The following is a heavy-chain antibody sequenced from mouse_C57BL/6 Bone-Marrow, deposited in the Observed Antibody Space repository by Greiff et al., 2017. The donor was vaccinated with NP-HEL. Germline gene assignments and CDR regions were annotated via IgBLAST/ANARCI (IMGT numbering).Heavy chain of an antibody. V-gene: IGHV1-69*01. D-gene: IGHD2-3*01. CDR2: IDPSDSYT. J-gene: IGHJ2*01. Sequence: QVQLQQSGAELVMPGASVKLSCKASGYTFTSYWMHWVKQRPGQGLEWIGEIDPSDSYTNYNQKFKGKSTLTVDKSSSTAYMQLSSLTSEDSAVYYCARGDDEDYWGQGTTLTVSS. CDR3: ARGDDEDY. CDR1: GYTFTSYW.